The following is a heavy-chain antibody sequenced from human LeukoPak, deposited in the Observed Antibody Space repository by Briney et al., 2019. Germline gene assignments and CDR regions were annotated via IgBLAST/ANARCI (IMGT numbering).Heavy chain of an antibody. CDR2: MNPNSGNT. J-gene: IGHJ6*02. CDR3: ARVGDPYYYYGMDV. Sequence: ASVKVSCKASGYTFTSYDINWVRQATGQGLERMGWMNPNSGNTGYAQKFQGRVTMTRNTSIGTAYMELSSLRSEDTAVYYCARVGDPYYYYGMDVWGQGTTVTVSS. D-gene: IGHD3-10*01. V-gene: IGHV1-8*01. CDR1: GYTFTSYD.